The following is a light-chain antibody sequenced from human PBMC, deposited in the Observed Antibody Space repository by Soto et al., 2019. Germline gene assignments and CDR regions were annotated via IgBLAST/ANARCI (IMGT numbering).Light chain of an antibody. CDR1: QSVSSSY. CDR2: GAS. Sequence: IVLTQSPGTLSLSPGERATLSCRAGQSVSSSYLAWYQLKPGQAPSLLIYGASTRATGVSDRFSGTGSGTEFTLTISSLKSEDYAVYYCQQYKSWPPITFGQGTKVDIK. J-gene: IGKJ1*01. CDR3: QQYKSWPPIT. V-gene: IGKV3-20*01.